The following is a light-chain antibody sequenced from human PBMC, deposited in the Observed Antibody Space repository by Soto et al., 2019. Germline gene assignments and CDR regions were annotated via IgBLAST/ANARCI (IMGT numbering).Light chain of an antibody. J-gene: IGKJ4*01. CDR2: GAS. V-gene: IGKV3-20*01. CDR3: QQYGSSPLT. Sequence: IVLTQSPGTLSLSPGERATLSCRASQSVSSSFLAWYQQKPGQAPRLLIYGASSRATGIPDRFSGSGSGTDFTLNISRLEPEDVAVYYCQQYGSSPLTFGGGTKVEIK. CDR1: QSVSSSF.